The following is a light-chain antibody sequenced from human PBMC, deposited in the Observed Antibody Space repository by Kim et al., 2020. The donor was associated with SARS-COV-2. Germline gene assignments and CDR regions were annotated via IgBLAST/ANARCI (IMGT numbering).Light chain of an antibody. CDR2: DAS. CDR3: QQRSTWPWT. J-gene: IGKJ1*01. CDR1: QSVSRY. V-gene: IGKV3-11*01. Sequence: EIVLTQSPATLSLSPGERATLSCRTSQSVSRYLAWYQQKLGQAPRLLIYDASNRATGIPARFSGSGSGTDFTLAISSLEPEDFAIYYCQQRSTWPWTFGQGTKVYIK.